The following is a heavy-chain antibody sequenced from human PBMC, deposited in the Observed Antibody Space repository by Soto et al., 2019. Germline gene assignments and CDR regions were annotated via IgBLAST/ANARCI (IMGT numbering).Heavy chain of an antibody. CDR2: IYYSGST. Sequence: QVQLQESGPGLVKPSETLSLTCTVSGGSLGPYYWSWIRQPPGEGLEWIGYIYYSGSTDYNPSLKSRVTISVETSKNQFSLNLTSVTTADTAIYYCARIIASADKYYFDFWGQGTLVTVSS. CDR1: GGSLGPYY. J-gene: IGHJ4*02. CDR3: ARIIASADKYYFDF. D-gene: IGHD6-13*01. V-gene: IGHV4-59*01.